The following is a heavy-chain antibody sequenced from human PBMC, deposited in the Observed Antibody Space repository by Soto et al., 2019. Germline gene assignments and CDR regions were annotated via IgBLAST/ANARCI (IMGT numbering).Heavy chain of an antibody. Sequence: SETLSLTCTVSGGSISSYYWSWIRQPPGKGLEWIGYIYYSGSTNYNPSLKSRVTISVDTSKNQVSLKLSSVTAEDTAVYHCAKAPQQLVPGAGYFQHWGQGTLVTVSS. V-gene: IGHV4-59*12. CDR2: IYYSGST. J-gene: IGHJ1*01. D-gene: IGHD6-13*01. CDR3: AKAPQQLVPGAGYFQH. CDR1: GGSISSYY.